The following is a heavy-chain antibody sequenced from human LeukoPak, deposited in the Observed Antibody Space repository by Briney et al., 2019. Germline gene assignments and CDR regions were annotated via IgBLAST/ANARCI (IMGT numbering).Heavy chain of an antibody. CDR1: GNSVSSNSAA. V-gene: IGHV6-1*01. CDR3: ASGSEVADPFDY. Sequence: SQTLSLTCAISGNSVSSNSAAWNWIRQSPSRGLEWLGRTYYRSKWYNDYAVSVKSRITINPDTSKNQFSLQLNSVTPEDTAVYYCASGSEVADPFDYWGQGTLVTVSS. D-gene: IGHD6-19*01. CDR2: TYYRSKWYN. J-gene: IGHJ4*02.